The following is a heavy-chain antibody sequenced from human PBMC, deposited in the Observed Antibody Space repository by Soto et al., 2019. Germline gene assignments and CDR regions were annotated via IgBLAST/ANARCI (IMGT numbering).Heavy chain of an antibody. D-gene: IGHD1-7*01. J-gene: IGHJ3*02. CDR1: GFTFSSYE. V-gene: IGHV3-48*03. CDR3: AKDGTLSFHDAFDI. Sequence: PGGSLRLSCAASGFTFSSYEMNWVRQAPGKGLEWVSYISSSGSTIYYADSVKGRFTISRDNAKNSLYLQMNSLRAEDTAVYYCAKDGTLSFHDAFDIWGQGTMVTVSS. CDR2: ISSSGSTI.